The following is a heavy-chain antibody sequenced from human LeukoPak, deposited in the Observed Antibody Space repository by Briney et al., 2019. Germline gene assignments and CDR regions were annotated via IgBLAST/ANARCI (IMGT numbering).Heavy chain of an antibody. Sequence: SETLSLTRTVSGGSISSGSYYWSWIRQPAGKGLEWIGRIYTSGSTNYNPSLESRVTISVDTSKNQFSLKLSSVTAADTAVYYCARVFPSIAVAGTFDYWGQGTLVTVSS. CDR2: IYTSGST. CDR3: ARVFPSIAVAGTFDY. V-gene: IGHV4-61*02. J-gene: IGHJ4*02. CDR1: GGSISSGSYY. D-gene: IGHD6-19*01.